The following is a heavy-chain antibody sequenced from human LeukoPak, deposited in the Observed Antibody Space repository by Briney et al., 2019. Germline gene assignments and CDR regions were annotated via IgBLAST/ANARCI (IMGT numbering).Heavy chain of an antibody. J-gene: IGHJ4*02. D-gene: IGHD4-17*01. CDR2: IYSGGST. V-gene: IGHV3-53*01. CDR3: ARDPSYGDYTRFDY. Sequence: GESLRLSCAVSGFTVSSNHMSWVRQAPGKGLEWASVIYSGGSTDYADSVKGRFTISRDNSKNTVYIQMNSLRAEDTAVYYCARDPSYGDYTRFDYWGQGTLVTVSS. CDR1: GFTVSSNH.